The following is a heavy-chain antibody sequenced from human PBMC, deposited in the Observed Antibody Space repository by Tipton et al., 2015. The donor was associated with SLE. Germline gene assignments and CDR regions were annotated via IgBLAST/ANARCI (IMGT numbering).Heavy chain of an antibody. D-gene: IGHD3-3*01. CDR2: INHSGST. CDR3: ARPLEWLSYDAFDF. CDR1: GGSFSDYF. V-gene: IGHV4-34*01. J-gene: IGHJ3*01. Sequence: GLVKPSETLSLTCAVYGGSFSDYFWSWIRQPPGKGLEWIGEINHSGSTTYNPPLKSRVTISVDTSKNQFSLKVRSLTAADTAVYYCARPLEWLSYDAFDFWGQRTMVTLSS.